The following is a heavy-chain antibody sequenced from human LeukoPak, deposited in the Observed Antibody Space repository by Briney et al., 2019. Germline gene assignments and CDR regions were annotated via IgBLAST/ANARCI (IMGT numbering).Heavy chain of an antibody. D-gene: IGHD1-26*01. CDR1: GGSISSYY. V-gene: IGHV4-59*01. J-gene: IGHJ4*02. CDR3: ARDTSLAY. CDR2: IDYSGST. Sequence: SETLSLTCTVSGGSISSYYWSWIRQPPGKGLEWIGYIDYSGSTNYNPSLKSRVTISVDTSKNQFSLKLSSVTAADTAVYYCARDTSLAYWGQGTLVTVSS.